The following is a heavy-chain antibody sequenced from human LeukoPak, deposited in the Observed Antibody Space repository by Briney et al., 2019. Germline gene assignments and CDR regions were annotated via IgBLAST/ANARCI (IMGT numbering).Heavy chain of an antibody. CDR3: ARESLIGHD. V-gene: IGHV4-38-2*02. CDR2: IYHSGTT. Sequence: SETLSLTCDVSGYSISSGYYWAWIRQPPGKGLEWISSIYHSGTTYDNPSLKSRVTISVDTSKNQFSLNLSSVTAADTAVYYCARESLIGHDWGQGTLVTVSS. CDR1: GYSISSGYY. D-gene: IGHD2-8*01. J-gene: IGHJ4*02.